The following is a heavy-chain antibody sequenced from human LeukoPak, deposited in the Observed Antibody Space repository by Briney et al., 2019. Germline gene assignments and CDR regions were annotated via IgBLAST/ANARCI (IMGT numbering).Heavy chain of an antibody. CDR3: ARGVIIRGMLDP. D-gene: IGHD3-16*02. CDR1: GFIFSNYW. V-gene: IGHV3-7*01. J-gene: IGHJ5*02. CDR2: IKQDGSEK. Sequence: PGGSLRLSCAASGFIFSNYWMSWVRQAPGKGLEWVANIKQDGSEKYYVDSVKGRFTISRDNAKNSLYLQMSSLRAEDTAVYYCARGVIIRGMLDPWGQGTLVTVSS.